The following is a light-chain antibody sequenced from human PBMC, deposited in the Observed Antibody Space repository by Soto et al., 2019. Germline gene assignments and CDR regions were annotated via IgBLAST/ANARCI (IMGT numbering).Light chain of an antibody. J-gene: IGKJ2*01. CDR2: AAS. V-gene: IGKV1-39*01. CDR1: QSIGNTY. CDR3: QQTYSTPYT. Sequence: DIQMTQSPSSLSASVGDRVTITCRASQSIGNTYLNWYQQKPGKAPKLLIFAASRLQSGVPSRFSGSGSGTDFTLTISSLQPEDFATYCCQQTYSTPYTFGQGTKLEIK.